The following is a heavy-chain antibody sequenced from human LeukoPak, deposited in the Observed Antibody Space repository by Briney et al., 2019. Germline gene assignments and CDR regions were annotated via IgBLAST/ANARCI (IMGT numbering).Heavy chain of an antibody. CDR2: VSAYNGNT. D-gene: IGHD2-2*01. CDR1: GYTFTSYG. Sequence: ASVKVSCKASGYTFTSYGASWVRQAPGQGLEWMGWVSAYNGNTDFAQNFQGRVTMTTDASTTTAYMELRSLRSDDTAVYYCAKDHQYDFDYWGQGTLVTVSS. V-gene: IGHV1-18*01. J-gene: IGHJ4*02. CDR3: AKDHQYDFDY.